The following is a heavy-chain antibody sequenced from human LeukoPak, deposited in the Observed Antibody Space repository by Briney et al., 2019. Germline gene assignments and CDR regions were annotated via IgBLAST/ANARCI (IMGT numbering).Heavy chain of an antibody. D-gene: IGHD4-23*01. V-gene: IGHV3-23*01. CDR3: AKSVVSPLDSMDY. Sequence: GGSLRLSCAASGFTFSSHGMSWARQAPGKGLEWVSAISGSGGSTYYADSVKGRFTISRDNSKNTLYLQMNSLRAEDTAVYYCAKSVVSPLDSMDYWGQGTLVTVSS. J-gene: IGHJ4*02. CDR2: ISGSGGST. CDR1: GFTFSSHG.